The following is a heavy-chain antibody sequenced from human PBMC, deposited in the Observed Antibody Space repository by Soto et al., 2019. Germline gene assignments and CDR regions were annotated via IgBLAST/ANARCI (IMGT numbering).Heavy chain of an antibody. CDR3: ARGSPGTSVRQWLVPKYQYFQH. V-gene: IGHV4-34*01. D-gene: IGHD6-19*01. CDR2: INHSGST. J-gene: IGHJ1*01. CDR1: GGSFSGYY. Sequence: QVQLQQWGAGLLKPSETLSLTCAVYGGSFSGYYWSWIRQPPGKGLECIGEINHSGSTNYNPSLKSRVPISVDTCKNQFYLKLSSVTAADTAVYYCARGSPGTSVRQWLVPKYQYFQHWGQGTLVTVSS.